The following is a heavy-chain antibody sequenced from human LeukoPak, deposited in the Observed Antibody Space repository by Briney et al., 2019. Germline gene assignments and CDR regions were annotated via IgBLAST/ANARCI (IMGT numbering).Heavy chain of an antibody. CDR2: ISGSGGST. CDR1: GFTFSSYA. Sequence: GGSLRLSCAASGFTFSSYAMSWVRQAPGKGLEWVSAISGSGGSTYYADSVKGRFTISRDNSKSTLYLQMNSLRAEDTAVYYCAKETRGYSYGDLEYWGQGTLVTVSS. CDR3: AKETRGYSYGDLEY. J-gene: IGHJ4*02. D-gene: IGHD5-18*01. V-gene: IGHV3-23*01.